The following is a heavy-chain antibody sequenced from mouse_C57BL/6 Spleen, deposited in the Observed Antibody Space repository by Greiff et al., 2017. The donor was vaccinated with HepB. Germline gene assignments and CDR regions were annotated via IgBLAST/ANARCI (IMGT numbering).Heavy chain of an antibody. CDR2: IDPSDSYT. CDR1: GYTFTSYW. V-gene: IGHV1-69*01. D-gene: IGHD1-1*01. Sequence: QVQLQQSGAELVMPGASVKLSCKASGYTFTSYWMHWVKQRPGQGLEWIGEIDPSDSYTNYNQKFKGKSTLTVDKSSSTAYMQLSSLTSEDSAVYYCARGGTTVVRLDYWGQGTTLTVSS. CDR3: ARGGTTVVRLDY. J-gene: IGHJ2*01.